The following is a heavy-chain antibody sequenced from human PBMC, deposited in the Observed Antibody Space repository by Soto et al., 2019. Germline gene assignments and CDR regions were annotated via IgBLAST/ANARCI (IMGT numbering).Heavy chain of an antibody. V-gene: IGHV3-53*04. J-gene: IGHJ6*02. CDR2: IYSGGST. D-gene: IGHD3-10*01. Sequence: EVQLVESGGGLVQPGGSLRLSCAASGFTVSSNYMSWVRQAPGKGLEWVSVIYSGGSTYYADSVKGRFTISRHNSKNTLYLQMNRLRAEDTAVYYCARDGSRSGSYSLDVWGQGTTVTVSS. CDR1: GFTVSSNY. CDR3: ARDGSRSGSYSLDV.